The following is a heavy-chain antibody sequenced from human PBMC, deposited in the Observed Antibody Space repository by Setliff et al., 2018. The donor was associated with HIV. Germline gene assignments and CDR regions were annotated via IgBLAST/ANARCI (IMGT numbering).Heavy chain of an antibody. J-gene: IGHJ4*02. CDR3: ARGQTSVTLQFDH. CDR2: IGPVGTST. D-gene: IGHD4-17*01. Sequence: PGGSLRLSCAASGFTFSSYAMSWVRQAPGKGLEWVSAIGPVGTSTYYADSVKGRFTISRDNAKNSLFLQMNSLRAEDTAVYYCARGQTSVTLQFDHWGQGTLVTVSS. V-gene: IGHV3-23*01. CDR1: GFTFSSYA.